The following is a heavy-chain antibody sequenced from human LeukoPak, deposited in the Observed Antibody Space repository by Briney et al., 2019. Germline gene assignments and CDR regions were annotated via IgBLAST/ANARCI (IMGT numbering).Heavy chain of an antibody. Sequence: ASVKVSCKASGYTFTGYYIHWVRQAPGQGLEWMGWINPNSGGTNYAQKLQGRVTMTTDTSTSTAYMELRSLRSDDTAVYYCAREGRSRAFDIWGQGTMVTVSS. CDR3: AREGRSRAFDI. CDR1: GYTFTGYY. V-gene: IGHV1-2*02. J-gene: IGHJ3*02. CDR2: INPNSGGT.